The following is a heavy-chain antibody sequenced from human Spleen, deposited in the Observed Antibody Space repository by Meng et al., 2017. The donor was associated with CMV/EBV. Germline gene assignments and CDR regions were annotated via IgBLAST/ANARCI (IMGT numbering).Heavy chain of an antibody. V-gene: IGHV3-74*01. CDR3: ARASVHTAMVTYYYGLDV. Sequence: GGSLRLSCAASGFTFSSYWMHWVRQAPGKGLVWVSRIDSDGSTTSYADSVKGRFTISRDNAKKTLYLQMNSLRTEDTAVYYCARASVHTAMVTYYYGLDVWGQGTTVTVSS. D-gene: IGHD5-18*01. J-gene: IGHJ6*02. CDR1: GFTFSSYW. CDR2: IDSDGSTT.